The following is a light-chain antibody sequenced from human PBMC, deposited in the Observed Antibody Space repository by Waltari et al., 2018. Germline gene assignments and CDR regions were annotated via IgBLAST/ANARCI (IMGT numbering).Light chain of an antibody. CDR2: WAS. J-gene: IGKJ4*01. CDR3: QQYYSSPLT. CDR1: QTVLYNSNNANY. Sequence: DIVMTQSPDSLAVSLGERATINCQSSQTVLYNSNNANYLAWYQQKPGQSPKLLIHWASTRESGVPDRFSGSGSGKDFTLTISSLQAEDVAVYYCQQYYSSPLTFGGGTKVEIK. V-gene: IGKV4-1*01.